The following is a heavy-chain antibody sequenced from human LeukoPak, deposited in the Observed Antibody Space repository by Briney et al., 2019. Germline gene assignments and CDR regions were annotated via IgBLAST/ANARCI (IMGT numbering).Heavy chain of an antibody. D-gene: IGHD4-17*01. CDR2: ISSSGSTI. CDR3: ARVEGGKDYGDFDY. Sequence: PGGSLRLSCAASGFTFSSYAMSWVRQAPGKGLEWVSYISSSGSTIYYADSVKGRFTISRDNAKNSLYLQMNSLRAEDTAVYYCARVEGGKDYGDFDYWGQGTLVTVSS. J-gene: IGHJ4*02. CDR1: GFTFSSYA. V-gene: IGHV3-48*03.